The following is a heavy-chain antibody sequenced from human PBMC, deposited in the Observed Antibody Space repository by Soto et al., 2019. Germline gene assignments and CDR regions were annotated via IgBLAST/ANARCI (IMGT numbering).Heavy chain of an antibody. J-gene: IGHJ5*02. CDR2: IYYSETT. V-gene: IGHV4-30-4*01. CDR1: GVSVTNGDYY. Sequence: SETLYLTCAVSGVSVTNGDYYWSWMRQSPGKGLEWIGNIYYSETTNYNPSLNSRLTISIDTSRNQFSLQLTSVTAADTAIYYCARQRRGGYWFDPWGQGTLVTVSS. CDR3: ARQRRGGYWFDP.